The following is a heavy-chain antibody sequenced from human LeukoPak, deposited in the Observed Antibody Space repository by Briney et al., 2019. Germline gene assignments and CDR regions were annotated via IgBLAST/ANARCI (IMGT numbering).Heavy chain of an antibody. CDR1: GYSFTKHW. CDR3: ARATCVNGICYTLY. Sequence: GESLKISCKGSGYSFTKHWIAWVRQMPGKGLKWMGIIFPGDSETTYSPSFQGQITISADRSSTTAHLQWSSLKASDTAIYYCARATCVNGICYTLYWGQGSLVTVSS. J-gene: IGHJ4*02. D-gene: IGHD2-8*01. CDR2: IFPGDSET. V-gene: IGHV5-51*01.